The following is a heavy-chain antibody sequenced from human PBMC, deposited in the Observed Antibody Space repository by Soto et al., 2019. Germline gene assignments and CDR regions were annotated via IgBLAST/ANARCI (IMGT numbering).Heavy chain of an antibody. CDR1: GGSISSSNW. CDR3: ARARDYYDSSGYSTPEYFQH. Sequence: PSETLSLTCTVSGGSISSSNWWSWVRQPPGKGLEWIGEIYHSGSTNYNPSLKSRVTISVDTSKNQFSLKLSSVTAADTAVYYCARARDYYDSSGYSTPEYFQHWGQGTLVTVSS. J-gene: IGHJ1*01. D-gene: IGHD3-22*01. CDR2: IYHSGST. V-gene: IGHV4-4*02.